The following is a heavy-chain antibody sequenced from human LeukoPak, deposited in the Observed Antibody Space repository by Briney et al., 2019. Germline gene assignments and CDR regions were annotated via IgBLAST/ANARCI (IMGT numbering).Heavy chain of an antibody. Sequence: SETLSLTCNVSLDSISSFYWSWIRQSAGAGLEWIGRIYTTGKTDYNPSLKSRVTVSVDTSRNQVSLKLRSVTAADTAVYYCVRDVGASNFDYWGQGILVTVSS. D-gene: IGHD1-26*01. CDR2: IYTTGKT. J-gene: IGHJ4*02. CDR3: VRDVGASNFDY. CDR1: LDSISSFY. V-gene: IGHV4-4*07.